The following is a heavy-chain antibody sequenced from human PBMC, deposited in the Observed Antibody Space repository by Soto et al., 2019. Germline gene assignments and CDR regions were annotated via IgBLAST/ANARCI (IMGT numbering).Heavy chain of an antibody. J-gene: IGHJ4*02. V-gene: IGHV3-23*01. CDR3: AKGLAAAGTRPRDLSGYFDY. CDR1: GFTFSSYA. Sequence: GGSLRLSCAASGFTFSSYAMSWVRQAPGKGLEWVSAISGSGGSTYYADSVKGRFTISRDNSKNTLYLQMNSLRAEDTGVYYCAKGLAAAGTRPRDLSGYFDYWGQGTLVTVSS. CDR2: ISGSGGST. D-gene: IGHD6-13*01.